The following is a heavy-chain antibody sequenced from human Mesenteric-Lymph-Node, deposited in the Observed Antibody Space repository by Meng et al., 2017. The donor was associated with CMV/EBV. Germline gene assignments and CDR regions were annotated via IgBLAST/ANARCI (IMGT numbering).Heavy chain of an antibody. CDR3: ARALFWTGAFDF. CDR1: GFTFSSYW. D-gene: IGHD3/OR15-3a*01. CDR2: INQDGSGR. Sequence: GESLKISCAASGFTFSSYWMTWVRQAPGKGLEWVANINQDGSGRFYVDSVKGRFTISRDNAKNSLYLQMNSLRAEDTAVYYCARALFWTGAFDFWGQGTLVTVSS. V-gene: IGHV3-7*01. J-gene: IGHJ4*02.